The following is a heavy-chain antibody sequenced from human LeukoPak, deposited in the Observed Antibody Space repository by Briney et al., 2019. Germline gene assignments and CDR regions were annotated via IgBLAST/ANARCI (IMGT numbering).Heavy chain of an antibody. CDR2: IHESRRT. CDR3: ARSQSAWAAPSFDV. Sequence: SETLSLTCSVYTGSLSGYSWSWIRQSPGEELEWIGEIHESRRTDYNPSLKSRVTISKDTSKKEFSLKLTSVTAADTAVYYCARSQSAWAAPSFDVWGQGTMVTVS. CDR1: TGSLSGYS. J-gene: IGHJ3*01. V-gene: IGHV4-34*01. D-gene: IGHD7-27*01.